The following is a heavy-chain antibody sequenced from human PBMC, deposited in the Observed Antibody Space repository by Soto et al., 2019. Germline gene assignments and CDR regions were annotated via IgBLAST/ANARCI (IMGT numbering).Heavy chain of an antibody. CDR3: AGVVHGSNWPTPYYSYGMDV. D-gene: IGHD6-13*01. CDR1: GFTFSTYA. J-gene: IGHJ6*02. Sequence: GGSLRLSCAASGFTFSTYAMHWVRQAPGKGLEWVAVISHDESSKNYADSLKGRFSISRDNSRNTLYLQMNTLTAEDTSVFYCAGVVHGSNWPTPYYSYGMDVWGQGTTVTVSS. CDR2: ISHDESSK. V-gene: IGHV3-30-3*01.